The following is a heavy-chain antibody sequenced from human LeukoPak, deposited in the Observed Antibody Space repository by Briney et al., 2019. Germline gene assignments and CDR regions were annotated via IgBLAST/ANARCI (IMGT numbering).Heavy chain of an antibody. CDR3: ARDTDSSGYYDY. V-gene: IGHV4-59*13. CDR2: IYYSGST. D-gene: IGHD3-22*01. J-gene: IGHJ4*02. CDR1: GGSISSYY. Sequence: SETLSLTCIVPGGSISSYYWSWIRHPPGKVLEWIGYIYYSGSTDYNPSLKSRVTISVDTSKNQFSLKLSSVTAADTAVYYCARDTDSSGYYDYWGQGTLVTVSS.